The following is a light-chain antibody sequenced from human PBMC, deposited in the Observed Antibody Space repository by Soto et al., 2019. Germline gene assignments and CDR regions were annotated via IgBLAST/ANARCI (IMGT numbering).Light chain of an antibody. Sequence: DLQMTQSPSTLSASVGDRVTIACRASQSIGTSLAWYQQKAGKAPKLLIYEASNLESGVPSRFSGSGSGTEFTLTISSLQPDYFATYSCQQYRHMRTFGQGTKVEI. V-gene: IGKV1-5*03. CDR2: EAS. CDR3: QQYRHMRT. J-gene: IGKJ1*01. CDR1: QSIGTS.